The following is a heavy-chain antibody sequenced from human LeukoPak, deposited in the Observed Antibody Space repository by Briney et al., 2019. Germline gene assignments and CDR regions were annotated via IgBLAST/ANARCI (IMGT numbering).Heavy chain of an antibody. CDR2: INPNSGGT. J-gene: IGHJ4*02. CDR1: XYXFTGXX. D-gene: IGHD6-6*01. CDR3: ARDSNSSSSDPDY. Sequence: XYXFTGXXXXWVRXXPXQXXXXXXXINPNSGGTYCPQNFQGRVTMTRDTSISTAYMELSSLTSGDTAVYYCARDSNSSSSDPDYWGQGTLVTVSS. V-gene: IGHV1-2*02.